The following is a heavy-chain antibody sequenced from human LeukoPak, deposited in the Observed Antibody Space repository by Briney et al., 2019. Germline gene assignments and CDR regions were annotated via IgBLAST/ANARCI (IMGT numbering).Heavy chain of an antibody. CDR3: ARDDGSGYDYIAEYFQH. J-gene: IGHJ1*01. D-gene: IGHD5-12*01. CDR2: INPNSGGT. Sequence: ASVKVSCKASGYTFTGYYMHWVRQAPGQGLEWMGWINPNSGGTNYAQTFQGRVTMTRDTSISTAYMELSRLRSDDTAVYYCARDDGSGYDYIAEYFQHWGQGTLVTVSS. V-gene: IGHV1-2*02. CDR1: GYTFTGYY.